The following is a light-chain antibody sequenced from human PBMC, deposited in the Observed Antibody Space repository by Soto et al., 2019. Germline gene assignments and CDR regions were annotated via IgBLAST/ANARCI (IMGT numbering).Light chain of an antibody. CDR3: QQYGSSPLT. CDR1: QSVSNNY. J-gene: IGKJ4*01. CDR2: GAS. V-gene: IGKV3-20*01. Sequence: ESVFTQSPGTLSLSPGERATLSCRASQSVSNNYLAWYQQKPGQAPRLLIYGASNRATGIPDRFSGSGSGTDFTLTISSLQSEDFAVYYCQQYGSSPLTFGGGTKVDI.